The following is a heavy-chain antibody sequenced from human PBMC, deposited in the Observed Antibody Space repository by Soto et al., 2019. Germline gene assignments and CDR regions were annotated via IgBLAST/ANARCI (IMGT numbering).Heavy chain of an antibody. CDR2: INHSGST. J-gene: IGHJ4*02. V-gene: IGHV4-34*01. Sequence: SETLSLTCAVYGGSFSGYYWSWIRQPPGKGLEWIGEINHSGSTNYNPSLKSRVTISVDTSKNQFSLKLSSVTAADTAVYYCAREVEYSSSYFDYWGQGTLVTVSS. D-gene: IGHD6-6*01. CDR3: AREVEYSSSYFDY. CDR1: GGSFSGYY.